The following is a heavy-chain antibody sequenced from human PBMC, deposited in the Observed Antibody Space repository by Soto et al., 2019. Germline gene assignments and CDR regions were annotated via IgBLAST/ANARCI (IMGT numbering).Heavy chain of an antibody. J-gene: IGHJ6*02. V-gene: IGHV1-46*01. CDR3: AIPQIASHYYYGMDV. CDR1: GYTFTSYY. Sequence: QVQLVQSGAEGKKPGASVKVSCKASGYTFTSYYMHWVRQAPGQGLEWMGIINPSGTTTDYAQKFQGRVTMTRDTSPSTYYMDLSSLRSEDTAVYYCAIPQIASHYYYGMDVWGQGTTVTVSS. CDR2: INPSGTTT. D-gene: IGHD2-2*01.